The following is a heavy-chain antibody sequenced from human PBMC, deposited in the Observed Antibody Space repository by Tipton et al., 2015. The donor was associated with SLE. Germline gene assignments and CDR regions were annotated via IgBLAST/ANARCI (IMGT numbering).Heavy chain of an antibody. CDR1: GYSISSGYY. J-gene: IGHJ6*03. V-gene: IGHV4-38-2*02. D-gene: IGHD2-2*01. CDR2: IYHSGST. Sequence: TLSLTCTVSGYSISSGYYWGWIRQPPGKGLEWIGSIYHSGSTYYNPSLKSRVTISVDMSKNQFSLKLSSVTAADTAVYYCARERSSTSLYYMDVWGKGTTVTVSS. CDR3: ARERSSTSLYYMDV.